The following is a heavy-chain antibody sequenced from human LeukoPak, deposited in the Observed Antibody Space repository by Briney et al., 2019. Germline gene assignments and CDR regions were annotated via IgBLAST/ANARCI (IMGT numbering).Heavy chain of an antibody. V-gene: IGHV1-69*05. Sequence: SVKVSCKASGGTFSSYAISWVRQAPGQGLEWMGRIIPIFGTANYAQKFQGRVTITTDESTSTAYMELSSLRSEGTAVYYCARDHRPSYDSSAYYYPGDYWGQGTLVTVSS. CDR3: ARDHRPSYDSSAYYYPGDY. CDR1: GGTFSSYA. D-gene: IGHD3-22*01. CDR2: IIPIFGTA. J-gene: IGHJ4*02.